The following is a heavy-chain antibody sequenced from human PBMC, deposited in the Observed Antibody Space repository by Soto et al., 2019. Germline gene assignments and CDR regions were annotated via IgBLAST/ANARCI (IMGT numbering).Heavy chain of an antibody. CDR1: GYTFTSYY. V-gene: IGHV1-46*03. CDR3: ARAPPSRFYYYYYMDV. D-gene: IGHD3-3*01. Sequence: QVQLVQSGAEVKKPGASVKVSCKASGYTFTSYYMHWVRRAPGQGLEWMGIINPSGGSTSYAQKFQGRVTMTRDTSTSTVYMELSSLRSEDTAVYYCARAPPSRFYYYYYMDVWGKGTTVTVSS. CDR2: INPSGGST. J-gene: IGHJ6*03.